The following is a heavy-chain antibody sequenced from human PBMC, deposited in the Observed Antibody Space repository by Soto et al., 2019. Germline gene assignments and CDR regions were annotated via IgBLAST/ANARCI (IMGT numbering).Heavy chain of an antibody. CDR3: ASLNPEQRYYYYYMDV. CDR1: GGSFSGYY. V-gene: IGHV4-34*01. Sequence: SETLSLTCAVYGGSFSGYYWSWIRQPPGKGLEWIGEINHSGSTNYNPSLKSRVTISVDTSKNQFSLKLSSVTAADTAVYYCASLNPEQRYYYYYMDVWGKGTTVTVSS. D-gene: IGHD1-1*01. CDR2: INHSGST. J-gene: IGHJ6*03.